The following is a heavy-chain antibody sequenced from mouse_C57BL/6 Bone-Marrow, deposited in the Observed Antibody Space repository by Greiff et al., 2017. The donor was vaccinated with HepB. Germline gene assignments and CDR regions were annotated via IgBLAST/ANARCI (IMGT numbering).Heavy chain of an antibody. J-gene: IGHJ2*01. V-gene: IGHV2-2*01. Sequence: VQLQQSGPGLVQPSQSLSITCTVSGFPLTSYGVPWVRQSPGKGLEWLGVIWSGGSTDYNAAFISRLGISKDNSKSQVFFKMNSLQAYEEAIHCYARNYVDDWGKGTTLTVSS. CDR1: GFPLTSYG. CDR3: ARNYVDD. CDR2: IWSGGST.